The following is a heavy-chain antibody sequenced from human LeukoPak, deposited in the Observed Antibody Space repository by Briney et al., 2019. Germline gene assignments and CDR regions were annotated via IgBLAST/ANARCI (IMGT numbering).Heavy chain of an antibody. D-gene: IGHD5-18*01. J-gene: IGHJ4*02. V-gene: IGHV4-38-2*02. CDR1: GYSISSGYY. Sequence: SETLSLTCSVSGYSISSGYYWGWIRQPPGRGLEWIGSIYYTGGTLYNPSLKSRVSMSEDTSTNQFSLKLTSVTAADTAVYYCARDRTGRNTAQDDYWGQGTLVTVSS. CDR2: IYYTGGT. CDR3: ARDRTGRNTAQDDY.